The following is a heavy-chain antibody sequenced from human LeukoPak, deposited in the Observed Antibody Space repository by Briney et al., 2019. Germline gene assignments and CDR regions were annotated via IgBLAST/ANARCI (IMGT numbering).Heavy chain of an antibody. Sequence: GGSLRLSCAASGFTFSHFGMSWVRQAQAPGKGLEWVSALSDDGGTYYADSVKGRFSISRDNSKNTLYLQMNSLRAEDTAVYYCAKDLGGLWFGEFHHFDPWGRGTLVTVSS. CDR2: LSDDGGT. J-gene: IGHJ5*02. V-gene: IGHV3-23*01. D-gene: IGHD3-10*01. CDR1: GFTFSHFG. CDR3: AKDLGGLWFGEFHHFDP.